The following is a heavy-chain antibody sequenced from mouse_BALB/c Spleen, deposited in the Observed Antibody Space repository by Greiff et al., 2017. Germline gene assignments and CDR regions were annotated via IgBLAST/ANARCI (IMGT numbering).Heavy chain of an antibody. CDR2: IDPENGDT. J-gene: IGHJ1*01. CDR3: NALITTATYWYFDV. V-gene: IGHV14-4*02. CDR1: GFNIKDYY. Sequence: EVQLQQSGAELVRSGASVKLSCTASGFNIKDYYMHWVKQRPEQGLEWIGWIDPENGDTDYAPKFQGKATMTADTSSNTAYLQLSSLTSEDTAVYYCNALITTATYWYFDVWGAGTTVTVSS. D-gene: IGHD1-2*01.